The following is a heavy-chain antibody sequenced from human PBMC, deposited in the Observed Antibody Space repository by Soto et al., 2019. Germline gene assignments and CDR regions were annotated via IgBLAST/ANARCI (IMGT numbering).Heavy chain of an antibody. V-gene: IGHV4-61*01. CDR2: INYSGST. J-gene: IGHJ4*02. Sequence: QVQLQESGPGLVKPSETLSLTCTVSGGSVSSGSYYWTWMRQPPGKGLEWIGYINYSGSTSYNPSLNGRFAISVDTSKKQFSLKVSSVTAADTAVYYCARDGDTSGYYYFDYWGQGTLVTVSS. CDR3: ARDGDTSGYYYFDY. CDR1: GGSVSSGSYY. D-gene: IGHD3-22*01.